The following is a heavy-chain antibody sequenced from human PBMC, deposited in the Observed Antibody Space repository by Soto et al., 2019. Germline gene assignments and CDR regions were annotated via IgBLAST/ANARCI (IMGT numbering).Heavy chain of an antibody. CDR3: ARAFFYCSDGNCYGWFDP. J-gene: IGHJ5*02. Sequence: QVQLQESGPGLVKPSQTLSLTCTVSGGSISSGDYYWSWNRQPPGKGLEWIGYIFYSGSTYYNPSLKSRVTISVDTSKNQFSLKLSSVTAADTAVYYCARAFFYCSDGNCYGWFDPWGQGNLVTVSS. D-gene: IGHD2-15*01. CDR2: IFYSGST. V-gene: IGHV4-30-4*01. CDR1: GGSISSGDYY.